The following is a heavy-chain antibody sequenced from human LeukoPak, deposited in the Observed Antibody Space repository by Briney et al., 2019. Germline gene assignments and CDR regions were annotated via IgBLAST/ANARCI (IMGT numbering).Heavy chain of an antibody. V-gene: IGHV3-7*01. CDR3: ATSNDSSGCD. D-gene: IGHD3-22*01. CDR1: GFPFGSYW. J-gene: IGHJ4*02. Sequence: PGGSLRFSCAASGFPFGSYWMSWVRQAPGKGLEWVASMKKDESEKYYVDSVKGRFTISRDNAKNSLYLQMNSLRAEDTAVYYCATSNDSSGCDWGQGTLVTVSS. CDR2: MKKDESEK.